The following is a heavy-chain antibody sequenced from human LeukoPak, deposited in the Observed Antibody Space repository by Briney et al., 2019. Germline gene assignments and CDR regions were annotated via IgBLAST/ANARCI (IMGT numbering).Heavy chain of an antibody. V-gene: IGHV1-46*01. Sequence: ASVKVSYKASGYTFTSYYMHWVRQAPGQGLEWMGIINPSGGSTSYAQKFQGRVTMTRDMSTSTVYIELSSLRSEDTAVYYCATGDYSSSSGNYWGQGTLVTVSS. CDR2: INPSGGST. CDR3: ATGDYSSSSGNY. CDR1: GYTFTSYY. D-gene: IGHD6-6*01. J-gene: IGHJ4*02.